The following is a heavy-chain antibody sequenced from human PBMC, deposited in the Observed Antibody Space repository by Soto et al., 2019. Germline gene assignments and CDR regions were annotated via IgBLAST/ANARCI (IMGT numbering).Heavy chain of an antibody. V-gene: IGHV3-15*07. CDR2: IRSEADGGTT. J-gene: IGHJ4*02. CDR3: SDTSVSGNSSWDY. D-gene: IGHD6-13*01. Sequence: DVQLVESGGDLVKPGGSLRLSCAASGFTFSDAWMNWVRQAPGKGLEWVGRIRSEADGGTTDYAAPVEGRFTISRDDSKNTLYLQMNSLKVEDTAVYYCSDTSVSGNSSWDYWGQETLVTVSS. CDR1: GFTFSDAW.